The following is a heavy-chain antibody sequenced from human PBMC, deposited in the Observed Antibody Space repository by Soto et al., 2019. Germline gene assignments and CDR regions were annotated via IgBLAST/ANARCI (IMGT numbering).Heavy chain of an antibody. V-gene: IGHV1-69*01. CDR1: GGTFSSYA. CDR3: ARERGGAIIVGVTGTFDV. J-gene: IGHJ3*01. CDR2: IIAILGKA. D-gene: IGHD3-22*01. Sequence: QVQLVQSGAEVKKPGSSVKVSCKASGGTFSSYAISWVRQAPGQGREWMGGIIAILGKANYAEKFQGRVTITADESTSTAYMELSRLRSEDTAVYYCARERGGAIIVGVTGTFDVWGQGTLVTVSS.